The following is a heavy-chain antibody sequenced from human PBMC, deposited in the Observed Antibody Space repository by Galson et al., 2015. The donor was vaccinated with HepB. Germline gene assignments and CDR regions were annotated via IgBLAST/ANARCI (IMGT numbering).Heavy chain of an antibody. CDR2: IYPADSDT. Sequence: QSGAEVKKPGESLKISCKGSGYTFSNYWIGWVRQMPGKGLEWMGIIYPADSDTKYSPSFQGQVTFSVDKSTNTAYLQWSSLKASDTAMYYCARQVSGGWYYFDYWGQGTLVTVSS. J-gene: IGHJ4*02. CDR3: ARQVSGGWYYFDY. D-gene: IGHD6-19*01. CDR1: GYTFSNYW. V-gene: IGHV5-51*01.